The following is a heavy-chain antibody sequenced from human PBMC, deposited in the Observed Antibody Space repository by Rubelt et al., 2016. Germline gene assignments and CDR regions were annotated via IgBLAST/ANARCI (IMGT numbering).Heavy chain of an antibody. D-gene: IGHD3-10*01. V-gene: IGHV4-34*02. J-gene: IGHJ3*02. Sequence: QVQLQQWGAGLLKPSETLSLTCAVYGGSFSGYYWSWIRQPPGKGLEWIGEINHSGSTNYNPSLKSRVTIAVDTSKNQFSLKLRAVTAADTAVYYCARGYDYYGSGRGDAFDIWGQGTMVTVSS. CDR3: ARGYDYYGSGRGDAFDI. CDR2: INHSGST. CDR1: GGSFSGYY.